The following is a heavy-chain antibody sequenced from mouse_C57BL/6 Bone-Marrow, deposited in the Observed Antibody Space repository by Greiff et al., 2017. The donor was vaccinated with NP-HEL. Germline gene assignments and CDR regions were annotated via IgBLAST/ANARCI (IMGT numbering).Heavy chain of an antibody. J-gene: IGHJ2*01. CDR3: ARYYYGSSSFDY. CDR2: IDPKSGGT. CDR1: GYTFTSYL. V-gene: IGHV1-72*01. Sequence: QVQLKQPGAELVKPGASVKLSCKASGYTFTSYLMHWVKQRPGRGLEWIGRIDPKSGGTKYNEKFKSKATLTVDKPSSTAYMQLNSLTSEDSAVYYCARYYYGSSSFDYWGQGTTLTVSS. D-gene: IGHD1-1*01.